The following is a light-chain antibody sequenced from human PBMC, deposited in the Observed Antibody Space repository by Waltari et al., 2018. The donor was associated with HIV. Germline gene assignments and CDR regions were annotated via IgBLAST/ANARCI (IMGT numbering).Light chain of an antibody. Sequence: QSVLTQPPSVSGAPGQTVTISCTGSSSNIGAPSDVHWYQHLPETAPRLLIYVNNNRPSGVPDRFSASKSGTSASLAITGLQAEDEAYYYCQSFEKSLGGAIFGGGTKVTVL. CDR3: QSFEKSLGGAI. CDR2: VNN. J-gene: IGLJ2*01. CDR1: SSNIGAPSD. V-gene: IGLV1-40*01.